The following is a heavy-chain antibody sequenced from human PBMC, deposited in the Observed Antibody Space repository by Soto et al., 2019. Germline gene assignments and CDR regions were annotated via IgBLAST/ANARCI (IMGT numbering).Heavy chain of an antibody. J-gene: IGHJ4*02. CDR2: ISISGGTI. CDR3: ARYLLYYDRSGLDF. D-gene: IGHD3-22*01. CDR1: GVTFSDCD. V-gene: IGHV3-11*01. Sequence: QVQLVESGGGLVKPGGSLRLSCAASGVTFSDCDMTWIRQAPGKGLEWISSISISGGTIYYADSVKGRFTISRDNDKNSLYLQMNSMRPEDTVVYFSARYLLYYDRSGLDFCGQGTLVTVSS.